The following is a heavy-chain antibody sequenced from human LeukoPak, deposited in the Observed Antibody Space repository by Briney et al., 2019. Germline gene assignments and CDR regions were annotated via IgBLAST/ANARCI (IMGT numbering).Heavy chain of an antibody. CDR3: ARGPPRGKYYYMDV. D-gene: IGHD1-1*01. J-gene: IGHJ6*03. CDR1: GFTFSSSD. V-gene: IGHV3-13*01. CDR2: IGTASDT. Sequence: GGSLRLSCAASGFTFSSSDMHWVRQPTGQGLEWVSTIGTASDTYYPGSVEGRFTLPRDNAKNSLYLQMNSLTAGDTAVYYCARGPPRGKYYYMDVWGKGTTVTVSS.